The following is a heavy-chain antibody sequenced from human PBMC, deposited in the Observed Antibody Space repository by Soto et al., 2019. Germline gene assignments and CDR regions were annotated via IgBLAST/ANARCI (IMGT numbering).Heavy chain of an antibody. CDR2: ISSSSSYI. J-gene: IGHJ3*02. CDR1: GFTFSSYS. V-gene: IGHV3-21*01. Sequence: GGSLRLSCAASGFTFSSYSMNWVRQAPGKGLEWVSSISSSSSYIYYADSVKGRFTISRDNAKNSLYLQMNSLRAEDTAVYYCARDVALGGDPVSAFDIWGQGTMVTVSS. D-gene: IGHD3-16*01. CDR3: ARDVALGGDPVSAFDI.